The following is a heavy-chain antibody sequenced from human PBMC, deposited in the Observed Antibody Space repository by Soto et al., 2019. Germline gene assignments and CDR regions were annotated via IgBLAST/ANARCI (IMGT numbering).Heavy chain of an antibody. CDR1: GGSFSGYY. CDR3: ARLYPPLRGSSWLDY. J-gene: IGHJ4*02. D-gene: IGHD6-13*01. CDR2: INHSGST. Sequence: SSETLSLTCAVYGGSFSGYYWSWTRRPPGKGLEWIGEINHSGSTNYNPSLKSRVTISVDTSKNQFSLKLSSVTAADTAVYYCARLYPPLRGSSWLDYWGQGTLVTVS. V-gene: IGHV4-34*01.